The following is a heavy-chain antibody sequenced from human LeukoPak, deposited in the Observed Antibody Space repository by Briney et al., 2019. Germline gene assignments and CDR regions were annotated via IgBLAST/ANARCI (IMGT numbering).Heavy chain of an antibody. CDR3: ARELPYED. J-gene: IGHJ4*02. CDR1: GGSFSGYY. Sequence: KPSETLSLTCAVYGGSFSGYYWSWIRQPPGKGLEWIGEINHRGSTNYNPSLKSRVTISVDTSKNQFSLKLSSVTAADTAVYYCARELPYEDWGQGTLVTVSS. V-gene: IGHV4-34*01. CDR2: INHRGST. D-gene: IGHD5-12*01.